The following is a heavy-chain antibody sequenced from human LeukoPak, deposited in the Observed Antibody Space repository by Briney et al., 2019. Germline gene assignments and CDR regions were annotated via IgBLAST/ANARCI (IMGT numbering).Heavy chain of an antibody. V-gene: IGHV3-21*01. D-gene: IGHD6-19*01. CDR3: ASGSNGWYLPDY. CDR1: GFTFSSYS. J-gene: IGHJ4*02. CDR2: ISSSSSYI. Sequence: PGGSLRLSCAASGFTFSSYSMNWVRQAPGKGLEWVSSISSSSSYIYYADSVKGRFTISRDNAKNSLYLQMNSLRAEDTAVYYCASGSNGWYLPDYWGQGTLVTVSS.